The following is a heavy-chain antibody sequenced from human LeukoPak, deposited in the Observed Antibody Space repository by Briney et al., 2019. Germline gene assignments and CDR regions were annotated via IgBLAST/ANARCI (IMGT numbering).Heavy chain of an antibody. D-gene: IGHD3-16*02. CDR2: ISAYNGNT. CDR3: ARDPASKYDYVWGSYRPNWFDP. Sequence: ASVKVSCKASGYTFTSYGISWVRQAPGQGLEWMGWISAYNGNTNYAQKLQGRVTMTTDTSTSTAYMEPRSLRSDDTAVYYCARDPASKYDYVWGSYRPNWFDPWGQGTLVTVSS. CDR1: GYTFTSYG. J-gene: IGHJ5*02. V-gene: IGHV1-18*01.